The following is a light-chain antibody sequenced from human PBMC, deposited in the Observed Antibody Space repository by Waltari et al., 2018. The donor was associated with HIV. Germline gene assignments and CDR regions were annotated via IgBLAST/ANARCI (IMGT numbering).Light chain of an antibody. CDR3: QQYYGTPWA. Sequence: DIVMTQSPDSLAVSLGERATINCKSSQSLTYASNNKNYLTWYQQKPGQPPKLLIYWASTRESGVHDRFSVSGSGTDFTLTINGLQAEDLAVYYCQQYYGTPWAFGQGTKVEIK. J-gene: IGKJ1*01. CDR2: WAS. CDR1: QSLTYASNNKNY. V-gene: IGKV4-1*01.